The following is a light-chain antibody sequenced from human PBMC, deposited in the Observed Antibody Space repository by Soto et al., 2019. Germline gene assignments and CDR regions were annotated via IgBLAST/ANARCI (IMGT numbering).Light chain of an antibody. Sequence: DIQMTQSPSSLSASVGDRVTITCRASQGIRNDLAWYQQKPGMAPKRLIYGASSLQSGVPSRFSGSGSGTEFTLTISSLQPEDSATYYCLQHNNYPPLTFGQGTRLEIK. CDR3: LQHNNYPPLT. CDR2: GAS. CDR1: QGIRND. J-gene: IGKJ5*01. V-gene: IGKV1-17*01.